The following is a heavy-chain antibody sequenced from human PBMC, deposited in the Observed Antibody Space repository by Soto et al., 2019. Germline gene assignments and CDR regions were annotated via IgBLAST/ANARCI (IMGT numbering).Heavy chain of an antibody. CDR2: ISGSGGSS. CDR1: GFTFSSYA. V-gene: IGHV3-23*01. Sequence: GGSLRLSCAASGFTFSSYAMSWVRQAPGKGLEWVSAISGSGGSSYYADSVKGRFTISRDNSKNTLYLQMNSLRAEDTAVYYCANWQWPNIWSRYYFDYWGQGTLVTVSS. D-gene: IGHD6-19*01. J-gene: IGHJ4*02. CDR3: ANWQWPNIWSRYYFDY.